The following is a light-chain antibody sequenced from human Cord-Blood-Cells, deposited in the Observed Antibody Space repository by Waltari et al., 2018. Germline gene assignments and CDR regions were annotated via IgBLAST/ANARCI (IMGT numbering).Light chain of an antibody. Sequence: DIQMTQSPSSLSASVGDRVTITCRASQSISSYLNWYQKKPGKAPKLLIYAASSLQSGVPSKFSGSRSRTDFTLTISSLQPEDFATYYCQQSYSTPLDPAWTFGQGTKVEIK. J-gene: IGKJ1*01. V-gene: IGKV1-39*01. CDR2: AAS. CDR1: QSISSY. CDR3: QQSYSTPLDPAWT.